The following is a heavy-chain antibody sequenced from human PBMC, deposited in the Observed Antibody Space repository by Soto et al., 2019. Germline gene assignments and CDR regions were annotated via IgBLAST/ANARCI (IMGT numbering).Heavy chain of an antibody. J-gene: IGHJ6*02. CDR2: INPSGGST. CDR1: GYTFTSYY. Sequence: ASVKVSCKASGYTFTSYYMHWVRQAPGQGLEWMGIINPSGGSTSYAQKFQGRVTMTRDTSTSTVYMELSSVTAADTAVYYCARDRGTAVAGHYYYYYGMDVWGQGTTVTVSS. D-gene: IGHD6-19*01. V-gene: IGHV1-46*01. CDR3: ARDRGTAVAGHYYYYYGMDV.